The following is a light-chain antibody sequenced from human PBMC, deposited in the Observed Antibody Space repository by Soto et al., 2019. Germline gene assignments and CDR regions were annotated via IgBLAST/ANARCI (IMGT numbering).Light chain of an antibody. Sequence: DMQMTQSPSTLSASVGDRVTITCRASQNIRSWLAWYQQKPGKAPELLIHSASGLESGVPSRFSGSRSGTEFTLTISSLQPDDFATYYCQEYNGNSGLTFGGGTKVEIK. CDR1: QNIRSW. CDR3: QEYNGNSGLT. J-gene: IGKJ4*01. CDR2: SAS. V-gene: IGKV1-5*03.